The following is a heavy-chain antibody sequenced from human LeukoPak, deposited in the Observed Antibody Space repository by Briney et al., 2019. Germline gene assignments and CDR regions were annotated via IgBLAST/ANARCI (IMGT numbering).Heavy chain of an antibody. D-gene: IGHD5-18*01. V-gene: IGHV3-30*03. Sequence: GGSLRLSCAASGFTFSSYGMHWVRQAPGKGLEWVAVISYDGSNKYYADSVKGRFTISRDNSKNTLYLQMNSLRAEDTAVYYCARGRTKSGYSYGYIDYWGQGTLVTVSS. CDR1: GFTFSSYG. J-gene: IGHJ4*02. CDR2: ISYDGSNK. CDR3: ARGRTKSGYSYGYIDY.